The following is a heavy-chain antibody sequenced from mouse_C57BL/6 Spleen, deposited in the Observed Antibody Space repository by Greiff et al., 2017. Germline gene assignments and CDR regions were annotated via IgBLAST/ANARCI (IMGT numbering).Heavy chain of an antibody. J-gene: IGHJ1*03. D-gene: IGHD2-4*01. CDR1: GYTFTDYY. Sequence: VQLQQSGPELVKPGASVKISCKASGYTFTDYYMNWVKQSHGKSLEWIGDINPNNGGTSSNQKFKGKATLTVAKSSSTAYMELRSLTSEDSAVYYCAERGPLYDYEGYWYFDVWGTGTTVTVSS. V-gene: IGHV1-26*01. CDR2: INPNNGGT. CDR3: AERGPLYDYEGYWYFDV.